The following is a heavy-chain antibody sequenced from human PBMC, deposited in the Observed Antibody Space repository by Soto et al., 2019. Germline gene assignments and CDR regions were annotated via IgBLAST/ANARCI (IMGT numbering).Heavy chain of an antibody. D-gene: IGHD6-13*01. CDR2: VSFSGSK. V-gene: IGHV4-39*01. J-gene: IGHJ5*02. CDR3: ARGSTWQGRDWFDP. Sequence: QLLLQESGPGLVKPSETLSLTCTVSGDSVSNSGYYWGWIRQSPGKRLEWIGSVSFSGSKYYNPSLRSRVTFSVDTSKTLISLKLRSVTAADTAVYYCARGSTWQGRDWFDPWGPGTLVTVSS. CDR1: GDSVSNSGYY.